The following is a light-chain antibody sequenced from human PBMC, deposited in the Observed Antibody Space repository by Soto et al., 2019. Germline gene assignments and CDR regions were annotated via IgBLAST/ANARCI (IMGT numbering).Light chain of an antibody. CDR3: QQSYSAPPLT. Sequence: DIQMTQSPSSLSASVGDRVTITCRASQNIDIFLNWYHQKPGRAPNLLIYGACTLQNGVPSRFSGSGSGTDFSLTISSLQPEDFGTYSCQQSYSAPPLTFGAGTKVYIK. CDR2: GAC. CDR1: QNIDIF. V-gene: IGKV1-39*01. J-gene: IGKJ4*01.